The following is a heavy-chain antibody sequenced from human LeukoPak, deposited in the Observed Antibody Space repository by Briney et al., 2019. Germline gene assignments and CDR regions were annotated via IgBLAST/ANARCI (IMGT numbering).Heavy chain of an antibody. CDR2: INPNSGGT. CDR3: ARDRWYCYDSSGYYSYYMDV. V-gene: IGHV1-2*02. J-gene: IGHJ6*03. CDR1: GYTFTGYY. D-gene: IGHD3-22*01. Sequence: EASVKVSCKASGYTFTGYYMHWVRQAPGQGLEWMGWINPNSGGTNYAQKFQGRVTMTRDTSISTAYMELRSLRSDDTAVYYCARDRWYCYDSSGYYSYYMDVWGKGTTVTVSS.